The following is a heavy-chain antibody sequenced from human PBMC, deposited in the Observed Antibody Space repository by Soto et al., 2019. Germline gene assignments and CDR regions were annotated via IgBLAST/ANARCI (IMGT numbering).Heavy chain of an antibody. CDR1: GGTFSDYA. CDR3: AIGTRSSWSCDF. D-gene: IGHD6-13*01. CDR2: IIPLTETP. J-gene: IGHJ4*02. V-gene: IGHV1-69*01. Sequence: QVQVVQSGAEVKKPGSSVKVSCKASGGTFSDYAISWVRQAPGQGLEWMGGIIPLTETPVYAQTVQGRLTISADEVTSVAYMELSTLRSDDTAVHYCAIGTRSSWSCDFWGQGTLVTVSS.